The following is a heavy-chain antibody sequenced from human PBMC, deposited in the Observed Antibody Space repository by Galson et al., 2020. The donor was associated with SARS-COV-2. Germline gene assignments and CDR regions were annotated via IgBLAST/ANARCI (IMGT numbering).Heavy chain of an antibody. J-gene: IGHJ4*02. V-gene: IGHV3-74*01. CDR3: ATQGVRGAVDY. CDR2: INSDGSST. CDR1: GFTFSSYW. D-gene: IGHD3-10*01. Sequence: GGSLRLSCAASGFTFSSYWMHWVRQAPGKGLVWVSRINSDGSSTSYADSVKGRFTISRDNAKNTLYLQMNSLRAEDTAVYYCATQGVRGAVDYWGQGTLVTVSA.